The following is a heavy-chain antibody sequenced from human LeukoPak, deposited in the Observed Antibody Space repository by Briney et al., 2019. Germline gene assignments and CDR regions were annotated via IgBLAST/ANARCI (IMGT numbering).Heavy chain of an antibody. D-gene: IGHD1-26*01. Sequence: ASVKVSCKASGYTFTGYYMHWVRQAPGHGLEWMGWINPNSGGTNYAQKFQGRVTMTRDTSISTAYMELSRLRSDDTAVYYCAALGGSYLYYFDYWGQGTLVTVSS. CDR1: GYTFTGYY. CDR2: INPNSGGT. V-gene: IGHV1-2*02. CDR3: AALGGSYLYYFDY. J-gene: IGHJ4*02.